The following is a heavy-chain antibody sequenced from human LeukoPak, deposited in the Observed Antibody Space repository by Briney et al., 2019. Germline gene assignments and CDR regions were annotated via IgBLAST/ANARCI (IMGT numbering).Heavy chain of an antibody. CDR3: ASRPGDYYDSSGYNYFDY. CDR1: GGSISSSSYY. Sequence: SETLSLTCTVSGGSISSSSYYWGWIRQPPGKGLEWIGSIYYSGSTYYNPSLKSRVTVSVDTSKNQFSLKLSSVTAADTAVYYCASRPGDYYDSSGYNYFDYWGQGTLVTVSS. V-gene: IGHV4-39*01. D-gene: IGHD3-22*01. J-gene: IGHJ4*02. CDR2: IYYSGST.